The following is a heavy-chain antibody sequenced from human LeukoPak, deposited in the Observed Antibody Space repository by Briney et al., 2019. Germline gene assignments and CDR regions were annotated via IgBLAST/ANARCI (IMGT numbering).Heavy chain of an antibody. CDR3: VRDPGGDTRDWYFDV. J-gene: IGHJ2*01. Sequence: GGSLRLSCAVSGFTLGIECIHWDRQVPGKGLVWVARLCPDVRRQGYADSVEGRFATSRDNVKNTVYLEMNYLRAEDSALYYCVRDPGGDTRDWYFDVWGRGTLVAVSS. CDR2: LCPDVRRQ. CDR1: GFTLGIEC. V-gene: IGHV3-74*01. D-gene: IGHD4-17*01.